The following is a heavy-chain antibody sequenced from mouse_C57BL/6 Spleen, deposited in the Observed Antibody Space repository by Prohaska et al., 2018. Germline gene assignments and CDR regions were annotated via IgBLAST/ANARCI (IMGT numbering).Heavy chain of an antibody. V-gene: IGHV11-2*01. CDR2: INSDGSAI. CDR3: MRYGGNYWYFDV. J-gene: IGHJ1*03. D-gene: IGHD1-1*02. CDR1: GFTFSGFW. Sequence: EVQLLETGGGLVQPGGSRGLSCEGSGFTFSGFWMSWVRQTPGKTLEWIGDINSDGSAINYAPPIKDRFTIFRDNDNSTLYLQMSNVRSEDTATYFCMRYGGNYWYFDVWGTGTTVTVSS.